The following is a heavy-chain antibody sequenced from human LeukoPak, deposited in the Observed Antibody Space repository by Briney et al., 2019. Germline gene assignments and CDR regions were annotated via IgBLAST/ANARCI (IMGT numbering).Heavy chain of an antibody. CDR2: INTANGNT. CDR1: GYTFSNYA. Sequence: ASVKVSCKASGYTFSNYAMHWVRQAPGQGLEWMGWINTANGNTKYSQKFQGRVTMTEDTSTDTAYMELSSLRSEDTAVYYCATTTMVRGPYNWFDPWGQGTLVTVSS. J-gene: IGHJ5*02. CDR3: ATTTMVRGPYNWFDP. D-gene: IGHD3-10*01. V-gene: IGHV1-3*04.